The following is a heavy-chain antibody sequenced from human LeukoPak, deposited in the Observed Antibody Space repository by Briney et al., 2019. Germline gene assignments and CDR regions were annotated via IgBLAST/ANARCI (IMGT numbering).Heavy chain of an antibody. CDR2: ISGTGRTT. V-gene: IGHV3-23*01. CDR1: GFTFSSYA. CDR3: AKDQYSRDRATLFDY. Sequence: GGSLRLSCAASGFTFSSYAMSWVRQAPGKGLEWVSGISGTGRTTYYADSVKGRFTISRDNSKNTLYLQMNSLRAEDTAVYYCAKDQYSRDRATLFDYWGQGTLVTVSS. D-gene: IGHD6-6*01. J-gene: IGHJ4*02.